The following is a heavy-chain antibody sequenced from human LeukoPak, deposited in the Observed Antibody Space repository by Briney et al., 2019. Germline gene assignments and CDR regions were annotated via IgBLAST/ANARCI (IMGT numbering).Heavy chain of an antibody. Sequence: ASVKVSCKASGYTFTSYAMHWVRQAPGQRLEWMGWINAGNGNTKYSQKFQGRVTITRDTSASTAYMELSSLRSEDTAVYYCARGGIVVVTATPPAYGMDVWGQGTTVTVSS. J-gene: IGHJ6*02. CDR2: INAGNGNT. CDR3: ARGGIVVVTATPPAYGMDV. CDR1: GYTFTSYA. V-gene: IGHV1-3*01. D-gene: IGHD2-21*02.